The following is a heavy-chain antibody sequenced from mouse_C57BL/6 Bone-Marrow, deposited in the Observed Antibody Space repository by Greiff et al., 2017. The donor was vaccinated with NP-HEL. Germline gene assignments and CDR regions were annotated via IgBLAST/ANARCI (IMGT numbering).Heavy chain of an antibody. Sequence: VQLVESGPGLVQPSQSLSITCTVSGFSLTSYGVHWVRQSPGKGLEWLGVIWRGGSTDYTAAFLSRLSITKDNSKSQVFFKINSLQADDTAIYYCAKRDYGSSYGFAYWGQGTLVTVSA. CDR2: IWRGGST. CDR1: GFSLTSYG. D-gene: IGHD1-1*01. V-gene: IGHV2-5*01. J-gene: IGHJ3*01. CDR3: AKRDYGSSYGFAY.